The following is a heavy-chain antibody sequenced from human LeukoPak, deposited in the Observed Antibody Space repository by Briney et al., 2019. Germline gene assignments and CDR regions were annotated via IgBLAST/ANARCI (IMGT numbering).Heavy chain of an antibody. CDR3: ARGHLGATSGY. CDR2: INHSGST. J-gene: IGHJ4*02. Sequence: PSETLSLTCAVYGGSFSGYYWSWIRQPPEKGLEWIGEINHSGSTNYNPSLKSRVTISVDTSKNQFSLKLSSVTAADTAVYYCARGHLGATSGYWGQGTLVTVSS. V-gene: IGHV4-34*01. D-gene: IGHD1-26*01. CDR1: GGSFSGYY.